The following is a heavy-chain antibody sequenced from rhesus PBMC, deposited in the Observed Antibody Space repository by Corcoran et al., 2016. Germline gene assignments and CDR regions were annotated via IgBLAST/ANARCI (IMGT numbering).Heavy chain of an antibody. V-gene: IGHV4-80*01. CDR2: INGNSGST. CDR3: ARDPDNIHDAFDF. J-gene: IGHJ3*01. Sequence: QVQLQESGPGLVKPSETLSLTCTVSGSSICSNWWLWLCQPPWQGLEGIGEINGNSGSTNYNPSLKSRVTISKDASKKQFSLKLSSVTAADTAVYYCARDPDNIHDAFDFWGQGLRVTVSS. D-gene: IGHD2-15*01. CDR1: GSSICSNW.